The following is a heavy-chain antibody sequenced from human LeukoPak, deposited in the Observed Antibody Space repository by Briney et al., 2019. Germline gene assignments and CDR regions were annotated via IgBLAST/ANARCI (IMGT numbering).Heavy chain of an antibody. V-gene: IGHV3-48*04. CDR2: ISSSSSTI. CDR3: ARVWSRGYNKVY. Sequence: PGGSLRLSCAASGFTFSSYSIDWVRQAPGKGLEWLSYISSSSSTIYYADSVKGRFTISRDNAKNSVYLQMNSLRAEDTAVYYCARVWSRGYNKVYWGQGTMVTVSS. CDR1: GFTFSSYS. D-gene: IGHD3-22*01. J-gene: IGHJ4*02.